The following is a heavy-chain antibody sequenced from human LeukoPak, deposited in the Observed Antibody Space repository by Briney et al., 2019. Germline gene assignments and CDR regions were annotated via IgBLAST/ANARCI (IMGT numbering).Heavy chain of an antibody. J-gene: IGHJ6*02. D-gene: IGHD3-16*02. V-gene: IGHV5-10-1*01. CDR1: GYSFTSYW. Sequence: GESLKISCKGSGYSFTSYWISWVRRMPGKGLEWMGRIDPSDSYTNYSPSFQGHVTISADKSISTAFLQWSSLKASDTAMYYCARVVREEDGMDVWGQGTTVTVSS. CDR3: ARVVREEDGMDV. CDR2: IDPSDSYT.